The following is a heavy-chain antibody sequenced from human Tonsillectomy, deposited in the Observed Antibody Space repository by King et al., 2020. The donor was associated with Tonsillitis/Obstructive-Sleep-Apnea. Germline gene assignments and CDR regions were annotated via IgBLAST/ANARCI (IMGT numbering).Heavy chain of an antibody. CDR1: GGSISSSSYY. CDR3: ARHVRVIDDFDY. J-gene: IGHJ4*02. D-gene: IGHD2-8*02. CDR2: IYYSGST. Sequence: QLQESGPGLVKPSETLSLTCTVSGGSISSSSYYWGWIRQPPGKGLEYIGSIYYSGSTYYNPSLKSRVTIYVDTSKNQFSLKLSSVTAADTAVYYCARHVRVIDDFDYWGQGTLITVSS. V-gene: IGHV4-39*01.